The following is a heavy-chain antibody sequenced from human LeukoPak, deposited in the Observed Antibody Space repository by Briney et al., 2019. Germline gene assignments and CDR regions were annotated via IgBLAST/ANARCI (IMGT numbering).Heavy chain of an antibody. CDR1: GGSFSGYY. D-gene: IGHD3-22*01. J-gene: IGHJ4*02. CDR2: INHSGST. V-gene: IGHV4-34*01. CDR3: ARNHDYYDSSGYYFYNN. Sequence: PSETLSLTCAVYGGSFSGYYWSWIRQPPGKGLEWIGEINHSGSTNYNPSLKSRVTISVDTSKNQFPLKLSSVTAADTAVYYCARNHDYYDSSGYYFYNNWGQGTLVTVSS.